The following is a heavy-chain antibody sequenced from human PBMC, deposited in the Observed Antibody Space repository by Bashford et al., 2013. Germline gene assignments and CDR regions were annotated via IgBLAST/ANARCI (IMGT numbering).Heavy chain of an antibody. D-gene: IGHD3-3*01. CDR2: IWYDGSNK. CDR1: GFTFSSYG. V-gene: IGHV3-33*01. CDR3: ARESGLRFLEWHDPPWAFDP. J-gene: IGHJ5*02. Sequence: GSLRLSCAASGFTFSSYGMHWVRQAPGKGLEWVAVIWYDGSNKYYADSVKGRFTISRDNSKNTLYLQMNSLRAEDTAVYYCARESGLRFLEWHDPPWAFDPWGQGTLVTVSS.